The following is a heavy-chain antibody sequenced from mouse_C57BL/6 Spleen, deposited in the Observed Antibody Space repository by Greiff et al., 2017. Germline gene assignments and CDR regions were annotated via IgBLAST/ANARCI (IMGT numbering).Heavy chain of an antibody. J-gene: IGHJ2*01. V-gene: IGHV7-3*01. Sequence: EVKLMESGGGLVQPGGSLSLSCAASGFTFTDYYMSWVRKPPGKALEWLGFIRNKANGYTKDLSASVKGRVTISRDNSQSILYLQMNDLRAEDSATYYCARDYYGSSFDYWGQGTTLTVSS. CDR1: GFTFTDYY. CDR2: IRNKANGYTK. D-gene: IGHD1-1*01. CDR3: ARDYYGSSFDY.